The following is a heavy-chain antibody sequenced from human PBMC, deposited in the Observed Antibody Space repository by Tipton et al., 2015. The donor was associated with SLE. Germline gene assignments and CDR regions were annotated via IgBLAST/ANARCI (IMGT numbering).Heavy chain of an antibody. D-gene: IGHD1-26*01. J-gene: IGHJ4*02. CDR1: GGSISSYY. Sequence: TLSLTCTVSGGSISSYYWSWIRQPPGKGLEWIGYSYYSGSTNYNPSRKSRVTISVDTSKNQFSLKLSSVTAADTAVYYCARGVGSGSPLDYWGQVTLVTVSS. CDR3: ARGVGSGSPLDY. CDR2: SYYSGST. V-gene: IGHV4-59*01.